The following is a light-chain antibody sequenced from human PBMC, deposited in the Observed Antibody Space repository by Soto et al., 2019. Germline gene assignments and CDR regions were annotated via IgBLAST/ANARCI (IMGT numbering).Light chain of an antibody. V-gene: IGKV1-39*01. Sequence: DIQMTQSPSSLSASVGDRVTITCRASQSISSYLNWYQQKPGTAPKLLLYAASSLQSGVPSRCSGSGSGTDFTLTISSLHPEDFATFYCQQSYTLRRLTFGGGTKVEIK. J-gene: IGKJ4*01. CDR1: QSISSY. CDR3: QQSYTLRRLT. CDR2: AAS.